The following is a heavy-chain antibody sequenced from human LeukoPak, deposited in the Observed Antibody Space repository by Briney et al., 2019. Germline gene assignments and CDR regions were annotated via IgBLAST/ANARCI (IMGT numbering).Heavy chain of an antibody. Sequence: PSETLSLTCTVSGGSISSYYWSWIRQPAGKGLEWIGRIYTSGSTNYNPSLKSRVTMSVDTSKNQFSLKLSSVTAADTAVYYCAXXXXXXGYSSSWDFYYFDYWGQGTLVTVSS. V-gene: IGHV4-4*07. D-gene: IGHD6-13*01. CDR2: IYTSGST. CDR3: AXXXXXXGYSSSWDFYYFDY. J-gene: IGHJ4*02. CDR1: GGSISSYY.